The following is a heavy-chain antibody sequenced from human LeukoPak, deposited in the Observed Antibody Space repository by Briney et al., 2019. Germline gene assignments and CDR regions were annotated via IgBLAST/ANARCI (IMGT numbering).Heavy chain of an antibody. V-gene: IGHV3-7*01. Sequence: GGSLRLPCAASGFIFSSYWMSWMRQAPGKGLEWVANIKYDGNEEYYVDSVKGRFTISRDNAKNSLYLQLNSLRVEDTAVYYCKSGGAAPGSFDYWGQGTLVTVSP. CDR2: IKYDGNEE. J-gene: IGHJ4*02. CDR1: GFIFSSYW. CDR3: KSGGAAPGSFDY. D-gene: IGHD1-1*01.